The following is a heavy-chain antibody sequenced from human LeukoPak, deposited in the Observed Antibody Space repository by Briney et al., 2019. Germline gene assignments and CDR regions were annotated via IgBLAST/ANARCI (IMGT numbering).Heavy chain of an antibody. J-gene: IGHJ5*02. D-gene: IGHD3-10*01. V-gene: IGHV4-4*07. CDR1: GGSISSYY. Sequence: SETLSLTCTVSGGSISSYYWSWIRQPAGKGLEWIGRIYTSGSTNYNPALQSRLSISIDTSKNQFSLKLMSVTAADTAVYYCARDSGTTGEVKFDPWGQGTLVTVSS. CDR3: ARDSGTTGEVKFDP. CDR2: IYTSGST.